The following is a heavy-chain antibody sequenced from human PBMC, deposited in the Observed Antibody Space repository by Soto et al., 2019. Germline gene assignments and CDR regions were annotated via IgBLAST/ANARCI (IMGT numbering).Heavy chain of an antibody. CDR3: ARASCGGDCYSGIDY. CDR2: INSDGSNT. J-gene: IGHJ4*02. D-gene: IGHD2-21*02. V-gene: IGHV3-74*01. CDR1: GFTLRGYW. Sequence: WGSLRLSCAASGFTLRGYWIRFGRQAPCKGLVWVSRINSDGSNTGYADSVKGRFTVSRDNAKNTLNLQMSSLRAEDTAIYFCARASCGGDCYSGIDYWGQGTLVTVSS.